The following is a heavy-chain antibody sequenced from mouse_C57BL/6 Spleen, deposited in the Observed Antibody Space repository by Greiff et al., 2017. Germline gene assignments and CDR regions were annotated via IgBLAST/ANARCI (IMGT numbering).Heavy chain of an antibody. Sequence: QVHVKQPGTELVKPGASVKLSCKASGYTFTSYWMHWVKQRPGQGLEWIGNIIPSNGGTNYNEKFKSKATLTVDKSSSTAYMQLISLTSEDSAVYYCANYGSSWYFDVWGTGTTVTVSS. J-gene: IGHJ1*03. V-gene: IGHV1-53*01. D-gene: IGHD1-1*01. CDR3: ANYGSSWYFDV. CDR2: IIPSNGGT. CDR1: GYTFTSYW.